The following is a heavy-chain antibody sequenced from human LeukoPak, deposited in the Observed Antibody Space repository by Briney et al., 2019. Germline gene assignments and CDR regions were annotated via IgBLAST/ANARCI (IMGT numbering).Heavy chain of an antibody. CDR1: GYSISSNHW. D-gene: IGHD3-22*01. J-gene: IGHJ4*02. CDR3: ARLESGVLGDPYYYDTSGYYYRGYFDS. V-gene: IGHV4-28*01. CDR2: ILYAGST. Sequence: SDTLSLTCAVSGYSISSNHWWGWIRQPPGKGLEWIGYILYAGSTYYNPSLKSRVTISVDTSKNQFSLKLSSVTAADTAIYYCARLESGVLGDPYYYDTSGYYYRGYFDSWGQGTLATVSS.